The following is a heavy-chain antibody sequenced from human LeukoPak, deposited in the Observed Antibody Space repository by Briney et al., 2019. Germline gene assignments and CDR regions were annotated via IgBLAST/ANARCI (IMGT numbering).Heavy chain of an antibody. J-gene: IGHJ6*03. CDR1: GFSVTRHY. V-gene: IGHV3-53*01. CDR3: AREPAIMRLTDYYYYFDV. D-gene: IGHD2-2*01. Sequence: GGSLRLSCAAAGFSVTRHYRHWVSKAPGKGLEWVSFIYRDGRSYPADSVEGRFSISRDDSKNTVFLQMNNLRVEDTAVYYCAREPAIMRLTDYYYYFDVWGKGTSVTVSS. CDR2: IYRDGRS.